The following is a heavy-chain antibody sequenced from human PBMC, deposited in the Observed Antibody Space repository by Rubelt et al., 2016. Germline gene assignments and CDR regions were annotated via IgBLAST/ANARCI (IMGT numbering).Heavy chain of an antibody. D-gene: IGHD2-8*01. Sequence: QVQLQQWGAGLLKPSETLSLTCAVYGGSFSGYYWSWLRQPPGKGLEWNGEINHSGSTNYNPSLKSRVTRSVGTSKNHFSLKLSSVTAADTAGYYCARGYCTNGVCYGGDYWGQGTLVTVSS. CDR1: GGSFSGYY. CDR2: INHSGST. J-gene: IGHJ4*02. CDR3: ARGYCTNGVCYGGDY. V-gene: IGHV4-34*01.